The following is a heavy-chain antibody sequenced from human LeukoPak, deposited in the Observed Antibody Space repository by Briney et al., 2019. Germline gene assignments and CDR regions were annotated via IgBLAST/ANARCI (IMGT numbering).Heavy chain of an antibody. CDR1: GFTFDDYT. J-gene: IGHJ4*02. V-gene: IGHV3-43*01. D-gene: IGHD3-10*01. Sequence: GGSLRLSCAASGFTFDDYTMHWVRQAPGKGLEWVSLITWDGGSTYYADSVKGRFTISRDNSKNFLYLQMNSLRTEDTALYCCAKGKNTGSYLSHVDYWGQGTLVTVSS. CDR2: ITWDGGST. CDR3: AKGKNTGSYLSHVDY.